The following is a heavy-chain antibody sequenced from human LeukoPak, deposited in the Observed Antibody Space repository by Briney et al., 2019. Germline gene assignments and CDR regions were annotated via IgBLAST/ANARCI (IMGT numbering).Heavy chain of an antibody. CDR2: IIPIFGTA. J-gene: IGHJ5*02. V-gene: IGHV1-69*05. CDR1: GGTFSSYA. Sequence: SVKVSCKASGGTFSSYAISWVRQAPGQGLEWMGGIIPIFGTANYAQKFQGRVTITTDESTSTAYMELSSLRSEDTAVYYCASGYCSSTSCYNAWFDPWGQGTLVTVSS. D-gene: IGHD2-2*02. CDR3: ASGYCSSTSCYNAWFDP.